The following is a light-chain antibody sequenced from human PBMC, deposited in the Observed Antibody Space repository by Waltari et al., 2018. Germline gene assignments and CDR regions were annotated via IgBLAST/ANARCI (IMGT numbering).Light chain of an antibody. J-gene: IGKJ2*01. CDR3: QQSYGTPPYT. V-gene: IGKV1-39*01. Sequence: DIQMAQSPSSLSASVGDRVAITCRASQNITSYLNWYQQKPEKAPNLLIYAASTLEREVPSRFTGSGSGTDFTLTISGLQPEDFATYYCQQSYGTPPYTFGPGTKLEMK. CDR1: QNITSY. CDR2: AAS.